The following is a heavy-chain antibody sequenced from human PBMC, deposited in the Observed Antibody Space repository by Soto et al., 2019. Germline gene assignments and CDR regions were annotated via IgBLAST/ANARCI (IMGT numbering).Heavy chain of an antibody. CDR1: GYTFTSYY. D-gene: IGHD2-15*01. V-gene: IGHV1-46*01. CDR3: VSSGGSRFGGSLGAFDI. J-gene: IGHJ3*02. Sequence: ASVKVSCKASGYTFTSYYMQWVRQAPGQGLEWMGVINPSAGTTSYAQKFQGRVTMTRDTSTSTVYMELSSLRSEDTAVYYCVSSGGSRFGGSLGAFDIWGQGTMVTVSS. CDR2: INPSAGTT.